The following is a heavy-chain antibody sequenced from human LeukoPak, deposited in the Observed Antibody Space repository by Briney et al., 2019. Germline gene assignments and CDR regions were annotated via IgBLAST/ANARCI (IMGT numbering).Heavy chain of an antibody. J-gene: IGHJ6*03. V-gene: IGHV3-7*01. CDR2: IKQDGSEK. CDR3: AREFSSGGIYYYYYMDV. Sequence: PGGSLRLSCAASGFTFSSYWMSWVRQAPGKGLEWVANIKQDGSEKYYVDSVKGRFTISRDNAKNSLYLQMNSLRAEDTAVYYCAREFSSGGIYYYYYMDVWGKGTTVTVSS. CDR1: GFTFSSYW. D-gene: IGHD2/OR15-2a*01.